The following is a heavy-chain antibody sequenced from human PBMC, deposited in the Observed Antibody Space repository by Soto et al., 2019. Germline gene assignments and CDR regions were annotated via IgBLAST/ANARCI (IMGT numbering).Heavy chain of an antibody. J-gene: IGHJ5*02. D-gene: IGHD4-17*01. V-gene: IGHV3-23*01. CDR2: VSGGGNGT. CDR1: GFIFNKYA. CDR3: VVNDYSDYGGS. Sequence: GGSLRLSCAVSGFIFNKYAMSWVRQAPGRGLEWVASVSGGGNGTPYADSVKGCFIISRDNSKNTLYLQMNSLRAEDTAVFYCVVNDYSDYGGSWGQGTLVTVSS.